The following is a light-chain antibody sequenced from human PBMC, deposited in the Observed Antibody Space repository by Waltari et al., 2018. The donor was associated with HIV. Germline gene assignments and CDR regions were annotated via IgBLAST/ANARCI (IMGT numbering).Light chain of an antibody. CDR3: QRYGRSRT. V-gene: IGKV3-20*01. Sequence: IVLTQSPGTLSLSPGEKATLSCRASQSVSSTSLAWYQQKPGQSPRLLIYSASTMANGIPDRFSGSGSGTDFSLTISRLEPEDFAVYYCQRYGRSRTFGQGTKVEIK. CDR2: SAS. J-gene: IGKJ1*01. CDR1: QSVSSTS.